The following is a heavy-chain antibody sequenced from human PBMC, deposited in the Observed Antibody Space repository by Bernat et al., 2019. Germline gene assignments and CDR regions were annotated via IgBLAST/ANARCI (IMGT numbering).Heavy chain of an antibody. CDR3: ARDFYGDPGYGMDV. V-gene: IGHV4-30-2*01. CDR2: IYHSGST. CDR1: GGSISSGGYS. J-gene: IGHJ6*02. Sequence: QLQLQESGSGLVKPSQTLSLTCAVSGGSISSGGYSWSWIRQPPGKGLEWIGYIYHSGSTYYNPSLKSRVTISGDRAKDQFSLKLSSVTAAGTAVYYCARDFYGDPGYGMDVWGQGTTVTVSS. D-gene: IGHD4-17*01.